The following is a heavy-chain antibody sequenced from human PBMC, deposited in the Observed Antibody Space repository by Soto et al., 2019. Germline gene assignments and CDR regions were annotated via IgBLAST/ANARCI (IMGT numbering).Heavy chain of an antibody. V-gene: IGHV3-53*01. J-gene: IGHJ1*01. Sequence: EVQLVESGGGLIQPGGSLRLSCAASGFIVSGYYMSWVRQAPGKGLEWVSVIYTGGSTSYADSVKGRFTISRDNSKNTVYLQMNSLRVEDTAVYYCARDLGRDNNQHWGQGTLVTVSS. D-gene: IGHD2-21*02. CDR1: GFIVSGYY. CDR2: IYTGGST. CDR3: ARDLGRDNNQH.